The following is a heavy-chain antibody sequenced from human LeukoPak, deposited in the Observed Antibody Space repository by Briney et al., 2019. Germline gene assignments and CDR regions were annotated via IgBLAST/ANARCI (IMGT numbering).Heavy chain of an antibody. CDR3: ARRWNWGVFDY. J-gene: IGHJ4*02. V-gene: IGHV3-33*01. D-gene: IGHD7-27*01. Sequence: GGSLRLSCAASGFTFSSYGMHWVRQAPGKGLEWVAVIWYDGSNKYYADSVKGRFTISRDNSKNTLYLQMNSLRAEDTAVYYCARRWNWGVFDYWGQGTLVTVSS. CDR1: GFTFSSYG. CDR2: IWYDGSNK.